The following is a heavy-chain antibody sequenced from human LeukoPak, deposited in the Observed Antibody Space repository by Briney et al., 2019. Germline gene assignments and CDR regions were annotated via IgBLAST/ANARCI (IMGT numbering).Heavy chain of an antibody. Sequence: ASVKVSCKASGGTFSSYTISWVRQAPGQGLEWMGRIIRILGIANYAQKFQGRVTITADKSTSTAYMELSSLRSEDTAVYYCARDTGATVDYWGQGTLVTVSP. CDR3: ARDTGATVDY. CDR2: IIRILGIA. CDR1: GGTFSSYT. D-gene: IGHD5-12*01. V-gene: IGHV1-69*04. J-gene: IGHJ4*02.